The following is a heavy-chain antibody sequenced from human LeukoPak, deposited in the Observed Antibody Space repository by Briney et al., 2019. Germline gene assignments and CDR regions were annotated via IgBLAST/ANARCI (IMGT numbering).Heavy chain of an antibody. CDR2: IYTGGST. V-gene: IGHV4-4*07. Sequence: SETLSLTCTVSGGSISSYYWNWIRQPAGKGLEWIGRIYTGGSTNYSPSLKSRVTMSVDTSKNQFSLKLSSVTAADTAVYYCAREFFGPGAFDYWGQGTLVTVSS. J-gene: IGHJ4*02. CDR1: GGSISSYY. D-gene: IGHD3/OR15-3a*01. CDR3: AREFFGPGAFDY.